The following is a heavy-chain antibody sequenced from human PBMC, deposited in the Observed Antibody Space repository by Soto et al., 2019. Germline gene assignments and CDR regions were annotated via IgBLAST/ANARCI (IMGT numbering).Heavy chain of an antibody. D-gene: IGHD1-26*01. CDR1: GGSISSSNW. CDR3: ARDQREVYYYYGMDV. J-gene: IGHJ6*02. Sequence: PSETLSLTCAVSGGSISSSNWWSWVRQPPGKGLEWIGEIYHSGSTNYNPSLKSRATISVDKSKNQFSLKLSSVTAADTAVYYCARDQREVYYYYGMDVWGQGATVTVSS. V-gene: IGHV4-4*02. CDR2: IYHSGST.